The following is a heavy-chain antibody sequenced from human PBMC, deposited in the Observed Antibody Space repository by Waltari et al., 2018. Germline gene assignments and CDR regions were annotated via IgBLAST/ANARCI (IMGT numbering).Heavy chain of an antibody. CDR1: GLPFRNQG. CDR2: IWYDGSNK. D-gene: IGHD3-3*01. Sequence: QVQLVEAGGGVVKSGRSLRLSGVGAGLPFRNQGRNRVRQAPGKGLEWGAGIWYDGSNKNYVDSVKGRFTISRDNSKNTLYLEMNSLRAEDTAVYFCARGDGGSGLGASDIWGQGTMVTVSS. J-gene: IGHJ3*02. CDR3: ARGDGGSGLGASDI. V-gene: IGHV3-33*01.